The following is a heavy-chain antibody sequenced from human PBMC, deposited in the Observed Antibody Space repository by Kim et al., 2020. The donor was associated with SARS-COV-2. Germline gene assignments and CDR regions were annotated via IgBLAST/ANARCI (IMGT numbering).Heavy chain of an antibody. J-gene: IGHJ6*02. D-gene: IGHD6-13*01. CDR3: ARVIASSSWYRNYYYYGMDV. Sequence: SVKVSCKASGGTFSSYAISWVRQAPGQGLEWMGGIIPIFGTANYAQKFQGRVTITADESTSTAYMELSSLRSEDTAVYYCARVIASSSWYRNYYYYGMDVWGQGTTVTVSS. CDR1: GGTFSSYA. V-gene: IGHV1-69*13. CDR2: IIPIFGTA.